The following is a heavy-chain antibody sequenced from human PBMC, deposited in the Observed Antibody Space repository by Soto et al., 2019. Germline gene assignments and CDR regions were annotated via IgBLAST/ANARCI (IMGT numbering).Heavy chain of an antibody. V-gene: IGHV4-39*01. CDR3: ARLDTGGAASMYSSDTYYFDY. CDR1: GGSISSSSYY. Sequence: PSETLSLTCTVSGGSISSSSYYWGWIRQPPGKGLEWIGSIYYSGSTYYNPSLKSRVTISVDTSKNQFSLKLSSVTAADTAVYYCARLDTGGAASMYSSDTYYFDYWGQGTLVTVSS. D-gene: IGHD1-26*01. J-gene: IGHJ4*02. CDR2: IYYSGST.